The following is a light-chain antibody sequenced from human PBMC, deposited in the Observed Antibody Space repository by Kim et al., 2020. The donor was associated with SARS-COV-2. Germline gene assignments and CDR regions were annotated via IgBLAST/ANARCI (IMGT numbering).Light chain of an antibody. J-gene: IGLJ3*02. CDR3: SSYATTSPWV. CDR2: DVS. CDR1: SSDVCGSNY. Sequence: GQSITISCTGTSSDVCGSNYVSWYQQYLGKAPKLIIYDVSKRPAGVSSRFSGSKSGNTASLTISGLQAEDEADYYCSSYATTSPWVFGGGTKVTVL. V-gene: IGLV2-14*04.